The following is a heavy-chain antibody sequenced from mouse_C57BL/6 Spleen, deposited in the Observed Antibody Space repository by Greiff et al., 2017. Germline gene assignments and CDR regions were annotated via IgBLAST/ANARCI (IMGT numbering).Heavy chain of an antibody. V-gene: IGHV1-54*01. CDR2: INPGSGGT. D-gene: IGHD1-1*01. CDR1: GYAFTNYL. CDR3: ARYGSQPRYFDY. Sequence: QVQLKQSGAELVRPGTSVKVSCKASGYAFTNYLIEWVKQRPGQGLEWIGVINPGSGGTNYNEKVKGKATLTADKSSSTAYMQLSSLTSEDSAVYFCARYGSQPRYFDYWGQGTTLTVSS. J-gene: IGHJ2*01.